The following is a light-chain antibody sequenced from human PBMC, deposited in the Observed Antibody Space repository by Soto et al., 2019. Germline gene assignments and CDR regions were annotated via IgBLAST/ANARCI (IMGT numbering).Light chain of an antibody. CDR2: GAS. J-gene: IGKJ5*01. V-gene: IGKV3-20*01. Sequence: ENVLTQSPGTLSLSPGERATLSCRASQTVSSYLTWYQQRPGQAPRLLIYGASKRATGIPDSFSGSGSGTDFTLTISRLEPEDFALHYCQQYGTSPITFGQGTRLEIK. CDR3: QQYGTSPIT. CDR1: QTVSSY.